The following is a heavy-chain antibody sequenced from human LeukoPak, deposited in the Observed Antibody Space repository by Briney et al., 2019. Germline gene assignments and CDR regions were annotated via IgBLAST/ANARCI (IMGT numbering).Heavy chain of an antibody. CDR2: IIPILGIA. V-gene: IGHV1-69*04. D-gene: IGHD3-10*01. J-gene: IGHJ3*02. CDR1: GGTFSSYT. CDR3: ARDPGYYGSGSYYKRAFDI. Sequence: ASVKVSCKASGGTFSSYTISWVRQAPGQGLEWMGRIIPILGIANYAHKFQGRVTITADKSTSTAYMELSSLRSEDTAVYYCARDPGYYGSGSYYKRAFDIWGQGTMVTVFS.